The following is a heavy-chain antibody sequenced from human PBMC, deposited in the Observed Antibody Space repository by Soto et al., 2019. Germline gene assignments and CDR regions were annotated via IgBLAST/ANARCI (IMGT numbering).Heavy chain of an antibody. CDR2: IYYSGST. CDR1: DGSISSYY. J-gene: IGHJ4*02. CDR3: ARHVWFGELLQFDY. V-gene: IGHV4-59*08. Sequence: SETMSVTCTVADGSISSYYWSWIRKHPGKGLEWIGYIYYSGSTNYNPSLKSRVTISVDTSKNQFSLKLSSVTAADTAVYYCARHVWFGELLQFDYWGQGTLVTVSS. D-gene: IGHD3-10*01.